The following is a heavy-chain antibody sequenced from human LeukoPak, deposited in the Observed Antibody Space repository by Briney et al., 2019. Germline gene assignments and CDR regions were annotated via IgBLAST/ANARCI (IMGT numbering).Heavy chain of an antibody. CDR2: INHSGST. Sequence: SETLSLTCAVYGGSFSGYYWSWIRQPPGKGLEWIGEINHSGSTIYNPSLKSRVTISVDTSKNQFSLKLSSVTAADTAVYYCARHRQWELLKNWFDPWGQGTLVTVSS. D-gene: IGHD1-26*01. V-gene: IGHV4-34*01. J-gene: IGHJ5*02. CDR1: GGSFSGYY. CDR3: ARHRQWELLKNWFDP.